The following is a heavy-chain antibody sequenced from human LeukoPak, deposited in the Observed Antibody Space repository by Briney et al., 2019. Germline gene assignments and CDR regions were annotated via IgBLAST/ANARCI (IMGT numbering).Heavy chain of an antibody. CDR3: ASLWFGEDNSFDY. CDR1: GYSISSGYY. V-gene: IGHV4-38-2*02. D-gene: IGHD3-10*01. J-gene: IGHJ4*02. CDR2: IYHSGST. Sequence: SETLSLTCTVSGYSISSGYYWGWIRQPPGKGLEWIGSIYHSGSTYCNPSLKSRVTISVDTSKNQFSLKLSSVTAADTAVYYCASLWFGEDNSFDYWGQGTLVTVSS.